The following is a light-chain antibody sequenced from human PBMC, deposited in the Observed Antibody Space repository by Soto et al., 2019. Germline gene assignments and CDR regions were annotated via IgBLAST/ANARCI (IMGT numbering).Light chain of an antibody. V-gene: IGKV4-1*01. J-gene: IGKJ4*01. CDR2: WAS. CDR1: QSVLYSSNNKNY. Sequence: IVMTHSPDSLSVSLGARSTINCKSSQSVLYSSNNKNYLAWYQQKPGQPPKLLIYWASTRESGVPDRFSDSGSGTDFTLTISSLQAEDVAVYYCQAQVTFGGGTKVDIK. CDR3: QAQVT.